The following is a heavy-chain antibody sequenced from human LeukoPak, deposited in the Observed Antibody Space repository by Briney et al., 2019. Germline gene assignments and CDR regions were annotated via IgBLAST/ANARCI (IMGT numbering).Heavy chain of an antibody. CDR3: ARVALTMVRGVILRYFDY. Sequence: SGTLSLTCAVSGGSISSSNWWSWVRQPPGKGLEWIGEIYHSGSTNYNPSLKSRVTISVDKSKNQFSLKLSSVTAADTAVYYCARVALTMVRGVILRYFDYWGQGTLVTVSS. CDR2: IYHSGST. CDR1: GGSISSSNW. J-gene: IGHJ4*02. V-gene: IGHV4-4*02. D-gene: IGHD3-10*01.